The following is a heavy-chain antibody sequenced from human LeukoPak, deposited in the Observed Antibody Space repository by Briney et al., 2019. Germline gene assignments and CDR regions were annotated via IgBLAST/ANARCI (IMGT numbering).Heavy chain of an antibody. J-gene: IGHJ6*02. CDR1: GGSISIGGYY. V-gene: IGHV4-31*03. CDR2: IYYSGST. CDR3: ARGPLNPSLRFLEWLRPYGMDV. Sequence: SETLSLTCTVSGGSISIGGYYWSWIRQHPGKGLEWIGYIYYSGSTYYNPSLKSRVTISVDTSKNQFSLKLSSVTAADTAVYYCARGPLNPSLRFLEWLRPYGMDVWGQGTTVTVSS. D-gene: IGHD3-3*01.